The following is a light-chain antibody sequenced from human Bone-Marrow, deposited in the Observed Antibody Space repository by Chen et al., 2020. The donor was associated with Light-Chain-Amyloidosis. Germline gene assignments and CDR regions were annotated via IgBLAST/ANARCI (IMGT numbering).Light chain of an antibody. J-gene: IGKJ5*01. V-gene: IGKV3-20*01. CDR1: QSVHANY. Sequence: EIVLTQSPGTLSLSPGERVTLSCRASQSVHANYLTWYQQKPGQAPRLLISGTSSRAAGIPDRFSGSGSGTDCTLTISRLEPGDFAVYYCQQSSSSPITFGQGTRLEIK. CDR2: GTS. CDR3: QQSSSSPIT.